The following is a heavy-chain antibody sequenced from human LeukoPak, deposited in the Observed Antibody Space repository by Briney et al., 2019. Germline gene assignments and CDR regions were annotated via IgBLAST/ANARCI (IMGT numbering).Heavy chain of an antibody. V-gene: IGHV3-23*01. D-gene: IGHD4-17*01. CDR2: ISDSFRIT. CDR1: GFPFSSYA. Sequence: GGSLRLSCAASGFPFSSYAMSWVRQPPGKGLECISTISDSFRITDDADSVKGRSTISRGNSKNTLYLQMNTLRAEDTAAYYCAKRHGDYFDYWGQGTLVTVSS. CDR3: AKRHGDYFDY. J-gene: IGHJ4*02.